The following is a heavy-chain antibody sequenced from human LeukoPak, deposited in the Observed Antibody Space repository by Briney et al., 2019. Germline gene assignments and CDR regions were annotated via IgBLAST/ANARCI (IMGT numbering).Heavy chain of an antibody. CDR3: ARSGNLLTTVTPSYYMDV. V-gene: IGHV1-69*05. J-gene: IGHJ6*03. CDR1: GGTFSSYA. CDR2: IIPIFGTA. D-gene: IGHD4-11*01. Sequence: ASVKVSCKASGGTFSSYAISWVRQAPGQGLEWMGGIIPIFGTANYAQKFQGRVTITTDESTSTAYMELSSLRSEDTAVYYCARSGNLLTTVTPSYYMDVWGEGTTVTVSS.